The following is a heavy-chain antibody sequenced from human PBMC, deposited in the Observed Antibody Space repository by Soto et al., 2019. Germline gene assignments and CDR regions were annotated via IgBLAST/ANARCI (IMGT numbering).Heavy chain of an antibody. CDR3: ARQIYDSDTGPNFQYYFDS. V-gene: IGHV5-10-1*01. J-gene: IGHJ4*02. D-gene: IGHD3-22*01. Sequence: GESLKISCKGSGYRFAGYWITWVRQKPGKGLEWMGRIDPSNSQTYYSPSFRGHVTISVTKSITIVFLQWSSLRASDTAMYYCARQIYDSDTGPNFQYYFDSWGQGTPVTVSS. CDR2: IDPSNSQT. CDR1: GYRFAGYW.